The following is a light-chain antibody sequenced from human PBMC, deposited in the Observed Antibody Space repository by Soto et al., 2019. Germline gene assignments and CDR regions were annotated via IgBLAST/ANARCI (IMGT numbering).Light chain of an antibody. V-gene: IGLV2-23*01. Sequence: QSALTQPASVSGSPGQSITISCTGSSSDVGKFNLVSWYLQLTGKVPKLMIYEGNQRHSGVSHRFSGSKSGNTASLTISGLQAADEESYYCCFSAGSSTLVFGGGTKRTFL. CDR3: CFSAGSSTLV. J-gene: IGLJ3*02. CDR1: SSDVGKFNL. CDR2: EGN.